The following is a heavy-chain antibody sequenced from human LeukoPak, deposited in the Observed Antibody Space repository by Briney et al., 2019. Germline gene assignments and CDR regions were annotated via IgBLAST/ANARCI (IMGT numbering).Heavy chain of an antibody. D-gene: IGHD6-19*01. CDR1: GGSISSYY. CDR3: ARDSSGWSFDY. V-gene: IGHV4-59*01. J-gene: IGHJ4*02. CDR2: IYYSGST. Sequence: SETLSLTCTVSGGSISSYYWSWIRQPAGKGLEWIGYIYYSGSTNYNPSLKSRGTISVDTSKNQFSLKLSSVTAADTAVYYCARDSSGWSFDYWGQGTLVTVSS.